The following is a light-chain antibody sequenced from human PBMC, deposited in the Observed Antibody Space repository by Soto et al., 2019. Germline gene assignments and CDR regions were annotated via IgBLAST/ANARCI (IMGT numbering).Light chain of an antibody. V-gene: IGKV3-11*01. J-gene: IGKJ5*01. Sequence: EIVMTQSPATLSVSPGERATLSCSASQSVSIYLAWYQQKPGQAPRLLIYDTSIRATGIPARFSGSGSGTDFTLTIRSLETEDFAVYYCQQRNSWPPTFTFGQGKRLEI. CDR1: QSVSIY. CDR3: QQRNSWPPTFT. CDR2: DTS.